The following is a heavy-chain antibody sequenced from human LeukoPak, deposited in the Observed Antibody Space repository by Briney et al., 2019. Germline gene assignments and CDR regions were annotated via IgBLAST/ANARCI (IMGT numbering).Heavy chain of an antibody. D-gene: IGHD4-23*01. CDR2: INRDGGER. CDR1: GFTFSTYW. J-gene: IGHJ3*02. CDR3: AGDYEGNLAFDI. Sequence: PGGSLRLCCAASGFTFSTYWMGWVRQAPGKGLEWVANINRDGGERYYVDSVRGRFTISRDNVRNSLYLQMNSLRAEDTAVYYCAGDYEGNLAFDIWGQGTMVTVSS. V-gene: IGHV3-7*04.